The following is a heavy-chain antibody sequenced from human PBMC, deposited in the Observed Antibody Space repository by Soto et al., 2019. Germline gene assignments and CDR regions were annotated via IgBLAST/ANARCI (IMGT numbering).Heavy chain of an antibody. CDR2: IYHSGST. V-gene: IGHV4-38-2*02. CDR3: ARDRNYYGSESYYTKLAFDP. Sequence: SETLSLTCAVSGYSISSGYYWGWIRQPPGKGLEWIGSIYHSGSTYYNPSLKSRVTISVDTSKNQFSLKLSSVTAADTAVYYCARDRNYYGSESYYTKLAFDPWGQGTLVTV. D-gene: IGHD3-10*01. CDR1: GYSISSGYY. J-gene: IGHJ5*02.